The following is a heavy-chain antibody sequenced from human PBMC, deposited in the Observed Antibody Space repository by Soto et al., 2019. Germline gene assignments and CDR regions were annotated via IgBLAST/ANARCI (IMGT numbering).Heavy chain of an antibody. Sequence: SETLSLTCTVSGGSISSSSYYWGWIRQPPGKGLEWIGSIYYSGSTYYNPSLKSRVTISVDTSKNQFSLKLSSVTAADTAVYYCARVRFLEWSTLYYYYMDVWGKGTTVTVPS. CDR2: IYYSGST. CDR1: GGSISSSSYY. J-gene: IGHJ6*03. V-gene: IGHV4-39*01. D-gene: IGHD3-3*01. CDR3: ARVRFLEWSTLYYYYMDV.